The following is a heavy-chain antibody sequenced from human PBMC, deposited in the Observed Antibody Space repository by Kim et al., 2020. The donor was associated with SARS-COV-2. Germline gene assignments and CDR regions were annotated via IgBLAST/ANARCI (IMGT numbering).Heavy chain of an antibody. CDR2: T. Sequence: TYHADSAKGRFTISRDNSKNTLYLQMNSLRAEDTAVYYCAKEVGATSYFDYWGQGTLVTVSS. CDR3: AKEVGATSYFDY. D-gene: IGHD1-26*01. V-gene: IGHV3-23*01. J-gene: IGHJ4*02.